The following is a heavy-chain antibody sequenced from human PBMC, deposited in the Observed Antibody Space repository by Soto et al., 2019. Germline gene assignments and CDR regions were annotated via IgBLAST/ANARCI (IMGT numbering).Heavy chain of an antibody. J-gene: IGHJ4*02. V-gene: IGHV1-69*01. CDR3: ARGRIQVWSRARWEGPKATGPPYDFEY. CDR2: IIPIFGTA. Sequence: QGQLVQSGAEVKKPGSSVKGSCKASGGTFSSYAISWVRQAPGQGLEWMGGIIPIFGTANYAQKFQGRVKITADESTSTAYMELSRMRSEEMAVYYCARGRIQVWSRARWEGPKATGPPYDFEYWGQGTLVTVSS. D-gene: IGHD5-18*01. CDR1: GGTFSSYA.